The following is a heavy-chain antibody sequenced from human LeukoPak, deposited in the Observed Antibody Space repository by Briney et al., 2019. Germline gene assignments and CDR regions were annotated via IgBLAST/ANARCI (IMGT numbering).Heavy chain of an antibody. V-gene: IGHV3-30-3*01. CDR2: ISYDGSNK. D-gene: IGHD4-23*01. CDR3: ARDRFRWYYYYYGMDV. J-gene: IGHJ6*02. Sequence: GGSLRLSCAASGFTFSSYAMHWVRQAPGKGLEWVAVISYDGSNKYYADSVKGRFTLSRDNSKNTLYLQMNSLRAEDTAVYYCARDRFRWYYYYYGMDVWGQGATVTVSS. CDR1: GFTFSSYA.